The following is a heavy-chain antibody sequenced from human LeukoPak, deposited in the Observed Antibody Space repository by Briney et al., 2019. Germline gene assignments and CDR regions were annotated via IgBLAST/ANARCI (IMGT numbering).Heavy chain of an antibody. V-gene: IGHV3-23*01. CDR1: GFTFSSYA. D-gene: IGHD5-18*01. J-gene: IGHJ3*02. CDR2: ISGSGGST. CDR3: AKGYSYGLLHDAFDI. Sequence: GRSLRLSCAAPGFTFSSYAMSWVRQAPGKGLEWVSAISGSGGSTYYADSVKGRFTISRDNSKNTLYLQMNSLRAEDTAVYYCAKGYSYGLLHDAFDIWGQGTMVTVSS.